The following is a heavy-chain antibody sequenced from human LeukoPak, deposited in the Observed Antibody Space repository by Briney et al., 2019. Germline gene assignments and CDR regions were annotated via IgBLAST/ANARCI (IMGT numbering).Heavy chain of an antibody. CDR3: ARRPLRASYYYYGMDV. D-gene: IGHD5-12*01. V-gene: IGHV4-59*08. CDR2: IYYSGST. CDR1: GGSISSYY. Sequence: SETLSLTCTVSGGSISSYYWSWIRQPPGKGLEWIGYIYYSGSTNYNPFLKSRVTISVDTSKNQFSLKLSSVTAADTAVYYCARRPLRASYYYYGMDVWGQGTTVTVSS. J-gene: IGHJ6*02.